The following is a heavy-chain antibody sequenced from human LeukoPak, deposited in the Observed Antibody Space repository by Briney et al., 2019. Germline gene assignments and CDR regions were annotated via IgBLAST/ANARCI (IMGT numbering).Heavy chain of an antibody. CDR3: ARRLRQNLFDP. V-gene: IGHV4-59*08. CDR1: GVSISSDY. Sequence: SETLSLTCTVSGVSISSDYWSWIRLPPGKGLEWIGYTYYSGSSNYNPSLKSRVTMSVDTSKNQFSLKLTSVTAADTAVYYCARRLRQNLFDPWGQGTLVTVSS. D-gene: IGHD4-17*01. J-gene: IGHJ5*02. CDR2: TYYSGSS.